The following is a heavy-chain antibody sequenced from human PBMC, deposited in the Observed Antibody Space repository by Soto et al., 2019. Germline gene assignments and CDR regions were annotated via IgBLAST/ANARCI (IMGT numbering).Heavy chain of an antibody. V-gene: IGHV1-69*12. CDR1: GGTFSNHV. CDR3: ARGPYEFWSGYYRPDFHSGMDV. J-gene: IGHJ6*02. CDR2: IINIFGTA. D-gene: IGHD3-3*01. Sequence: QVQLVQSGAEVKKPGSSVKVSCKASGGTFSNHVISWVRQAPGQGLEWMGGIINIFGTANYAQKFQGRVTVTAGESTGTAHMELSSLRSEDTAVYYCARGPYEFWSGYYRPDFHSGMDVWGQGTTVTVSS.